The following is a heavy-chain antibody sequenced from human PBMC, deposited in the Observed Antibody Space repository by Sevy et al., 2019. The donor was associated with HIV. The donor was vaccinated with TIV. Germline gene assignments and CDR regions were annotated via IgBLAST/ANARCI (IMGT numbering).Heavy chain of an antibody. J-gene: IGHJ4*02. CDR3: AKGHAFSTYAALEY. Sequence: SLKISCAASGFTFDDYAMSWVRQVPGKGLEWVETISSNSATVNYVDSVKGRFTISRDNAKNSLYLQMNSLRPEDTAFYYCAKGHAFSTYAALEYWGQGALVTVSS. CDR2: ISSNSATV. D-gene: IGHD2-2*01. CDR1: GFTFDDYA. V-gene: IGHV3-9*01.